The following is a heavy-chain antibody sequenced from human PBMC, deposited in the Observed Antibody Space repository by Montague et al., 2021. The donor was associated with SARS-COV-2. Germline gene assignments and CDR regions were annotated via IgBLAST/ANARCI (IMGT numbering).Heavy chain of an antibody. CDR3: ARQVRYYDWRADY. Sequence: SETLSLTCSVSIGPISRSSYYWCWIRKPPGKGLEWVGNIYHAGSTYYNPSLKSRATIFVDTSNSQFSLKLTSVTAADTAVYYCARQVRYYDWRADYWGQGALVSVSS. CDR1: IGPISRSSYY. V-gene: IGHV4-39*07. CDR2: IYHAGST. J-gene: IGHJ4*02. D-gene: IGHD3-9*01.